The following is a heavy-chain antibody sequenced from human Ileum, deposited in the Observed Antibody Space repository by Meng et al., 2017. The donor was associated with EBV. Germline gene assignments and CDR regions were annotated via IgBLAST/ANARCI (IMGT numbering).Heavy chain of an antibody. CDR2: IYYSGST. V-gene: IGHV4-59*08. D-gene: IGHD2-15*01. Sequence: PLQGSVQGQVKPSATLVLTCTFSGGSISSSYWSWIRQPPGKGLEWIGYIYYSGSTNYTPSLKSRVTISVDTSKNQFSLNLSSVTAADTAVYYCARGGWSLDYWGQGTLVTVSS. CDR1: GGSISSSY. J-gene: IGHJ4*02. CDR3: ARGGWSLDY.